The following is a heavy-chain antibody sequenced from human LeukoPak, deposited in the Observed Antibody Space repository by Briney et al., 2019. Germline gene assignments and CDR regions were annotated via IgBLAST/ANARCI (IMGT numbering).Heavy chain of an antibody. D-gene: IGHD6-13*01. Sequence: TGGSLRLSCAASGFTFSSYGMHWVRQAPGKGLECVAVISYDGSNKYYADSVKGRFTISRDNSKNTLYLQMNSLRAEDTAVYYCTKSGIAAAGSLVYFDYWGQGTLVTASS. CDR3: TKSGIAAAGSLVYFDY. V-gene: IGHV3-30*18. J-gene: IGHJ4*02. CDR2: ISYDGSNK. CDR1: GFTFSSYG.